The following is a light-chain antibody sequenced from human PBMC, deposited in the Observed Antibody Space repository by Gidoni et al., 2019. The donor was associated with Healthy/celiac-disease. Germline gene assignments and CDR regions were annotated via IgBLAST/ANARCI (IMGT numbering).Light chain of an antibody. CDR2: DVS. CDR3: SSYTSSSTPHVV. CDR1: RSDVGGYNY. Sequence: QSALTQPASVSGSPAQSITISCTGTRSDVGGYNYVSWYQQHPGKAPKLMIYDVSNRPSGVSNRFSGSKSGNTASLTISGLQAEDEADCYCSSYTSSSTPHVVFGGGTKLTVL. J-gene: IGLJ2*01. V-gene: IGLV2-14*01.